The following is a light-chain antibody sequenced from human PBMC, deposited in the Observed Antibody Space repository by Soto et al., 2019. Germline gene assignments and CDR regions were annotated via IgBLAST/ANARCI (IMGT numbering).Light chain of an antibody. CDR3: QQYGGSPT. Sequence: EIVFTQSPGTLSLSPGERATLSCRPSQSIISTFLAWYQQKPGQAPRLLIYAASSRATGIPDRFSGSGSGTDFTLSISRLEPEDFAVYYCQQYGGSPTLGQGTKVDIK. CDR1: QSIISTF. J-gene: IGKJ1*01. CDR2: AAS. V-gene: IGKV3-20*01.